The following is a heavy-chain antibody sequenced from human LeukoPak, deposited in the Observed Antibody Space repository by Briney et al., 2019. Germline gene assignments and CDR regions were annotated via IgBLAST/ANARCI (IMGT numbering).Heavy chain of an antibody. CDR3: ARHRGGGTYPLDS. CDR2: IHYSGIT. J-gene: IGHJ4*02. Sequence: PSETLSLTCIVSGGSISSYYWSWIRQPPGKGLEWIGYIHYSGITKYNPSLKSRVTISVDSSKSQFSLNLRSVTAADTAFYCCARHRGGGTYPLDSWGQGTLVTVSS. D-gene: IGHD1-26*01. CDR1: GGSISSYY. V-gene: IGHV4-59*08.